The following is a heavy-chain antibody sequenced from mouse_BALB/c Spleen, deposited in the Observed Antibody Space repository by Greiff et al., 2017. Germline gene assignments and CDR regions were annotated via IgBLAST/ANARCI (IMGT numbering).Heavy chain of an antibody. J-gene: IGHJ3*01. V-gene: IGHV1S81*02. CDR2: INPSNGGT. CDR1: GYTFTSYY. D-gene: IGHD3-2*01. Sequence: QVQLQQSGAELVKPGASVKLSCKASGYTFTSYYMYWVKQRPGQGLEWIGEINPSNGGTNFNEKFKSKATLTVDKSSSTAYMQLSSLTSEDSAVYYCTRATARATGAYWGQGTLVTVSA. CDR3: TRATARATGAY.